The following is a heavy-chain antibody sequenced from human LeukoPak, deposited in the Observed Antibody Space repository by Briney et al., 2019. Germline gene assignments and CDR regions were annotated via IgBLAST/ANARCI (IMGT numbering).Heavy chain of an antibody. Sequence: PSETLSLTCTVSGGSISSSSYYWGWIRQPPGKGLEWIGNIFYSGSTYYNPSLKSRVTISVDTSKNQFSLKLSSVTAADTAVYYCARLNDRHSISWYYVDFWGQGTLVTVSS. CDR2: IFYSGST. D-gene: IGHD6-13*01. CDR1: GGSISSSSYY. CDR3: ARLNDRHSISWYYVDF. V-gene: IGHV4-39*01. J-gene: IGHJ4*02.